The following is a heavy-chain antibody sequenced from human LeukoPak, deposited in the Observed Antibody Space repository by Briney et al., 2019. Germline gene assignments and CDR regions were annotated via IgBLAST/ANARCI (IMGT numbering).Heavy chain of an antibody. Sequence: GGSLRLSCAASGFNFDAYAMHWVRQAPGKGLLWVSRINTDGSGTIYADSVKGRFTISRDNANNTLYLQMNSLRAEDTALYYCARAKPGGNWFDPWGQGTLVTVSS. J-gene: IGHJ5*02. CDR2: INTDGSGT. D-gene: IGHD3-16*01. CDR1: GFNFDAYA. V-gene: IGHV3-74*01. CDR3: ARAKPGGNWFDP.